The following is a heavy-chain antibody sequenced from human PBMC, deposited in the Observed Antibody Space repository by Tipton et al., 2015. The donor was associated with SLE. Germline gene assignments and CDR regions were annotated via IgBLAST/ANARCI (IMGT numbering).Heavy chain of an antibody. CDR2: IYTTGST. D-gene: IGHD4-23*01. J-gene: IGHJ5*02. Sequence: TLSLTCTVSGGSISSGNYYWSWIRQPAGKGLEWIGRIYTTGSTHYNPSLKSRVAISVDTSKNQFSLKLSSVTAADTAVYYCARDADYGGNSGWFDPWGQGTLVTVSS. CDR1: GGSISSGNYY. CDR3: ARDADYGGNSGWFDP. V-gene: IGHV4-61*02.